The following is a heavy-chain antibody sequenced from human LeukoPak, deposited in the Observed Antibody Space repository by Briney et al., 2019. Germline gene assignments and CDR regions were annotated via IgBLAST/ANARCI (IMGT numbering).Heavy chain of an antibody. J-gene: IGHJ6*02. CDR1: GYSFTSYW. D-gene: IGHD2-2*03. CDR2: IYPGDSDT. CDR3: ARLDIVGEACMDV. V-gene: IGHV5-51*01. Sequence: GESLKISCKGSGYSFTSYWIGWVRQMPGKGLEWMGIIYPGDSDTRYSPSFQGQVTISADKSISTAYLQWCSLKASDTAMYYCARLDIVGEACMDVWGQGTTVTVSS.